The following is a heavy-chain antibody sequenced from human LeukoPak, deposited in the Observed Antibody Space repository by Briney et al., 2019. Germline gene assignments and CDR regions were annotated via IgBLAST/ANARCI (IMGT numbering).Heavy chain of an antibody. D-gene: IGHD3-9*01. CDR3: ARAPYYDILTDAFDI. CDR2: IYTSGST. V-gene: IGHV4-61*02. Sequence: PSETLSLTCTVSGGSISSGTYYWSWIRQPAGKGLEWIGRIYTSGSTDYNPSLKSRLTISVDTSKNQFSLKLSSVTAADTAVYYCARAPYYDILTDAFDIWGQGTMVTVSS. CDR1: GGSISSGTYY. J-gene: IGHJ3*02.